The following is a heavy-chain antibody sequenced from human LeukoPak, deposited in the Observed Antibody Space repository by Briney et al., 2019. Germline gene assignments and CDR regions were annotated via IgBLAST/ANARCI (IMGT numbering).Heavy chain of an antibody. J-gene: IGHJ4*02. CDR1: GGSISSYY. D-gene: IGHD3-10*01. CDR3: AGDPMVRGFTANEY. CDR2: IYYSGST. Sequence: SETLSLTCTVSGGSISSYYWSWIRQPPGKGLEWIGYIYYSGSTNYNPSLKSRVTISVDTSKNQFSLQLSSVTAADTAVYYCAGDPMVRGFTANEYWGQGTLATVSS. V-gene: IGHV4-59*01.